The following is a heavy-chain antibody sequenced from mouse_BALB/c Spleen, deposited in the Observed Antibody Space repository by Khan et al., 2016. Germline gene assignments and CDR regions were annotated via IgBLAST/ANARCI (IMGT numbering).Heavy chain of an antibody. D-gene: IGHD2-14*01. J-gene: IGHJ2*01. CDR2: IDPAIGNT. CDR3: ARGVRRVYFDY. CDR1: GFNIKDTY. V-gene: IGHV14-3*02. Sequence: VQLQQSGAELVKPWASVTLSCTASGFNIKDTYIHCVKQRPEQGLVWIGRIDPAIGNTKYNPNFQGQTTITADTSYNTSFLQLIPLTSKDPALYYCARGVRRVYFDYWCQGATLTVSS.